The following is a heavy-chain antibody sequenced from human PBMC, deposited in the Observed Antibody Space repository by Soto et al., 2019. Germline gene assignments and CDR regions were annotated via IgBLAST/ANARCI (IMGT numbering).Heavy chain of an antibody. CDR1: GFTFSGYG. CDR2: ISYDGTKK. V-gene: IGHV3-30*18. D-gene: IGHD5-18*01. J-gene: IGHJ4*02. CDR3: AKDLGAGYSYLAY. Sequence: QVQLVESGGGVVQPGRSLRLSCAASGFTFSGYGMHWVRQAPGKGLEWVAVISYDGTKKYYADSMKGRFTISRDDSKNTLYLQMNSLRPEDTAVYYCAKDLGAGYSYLAYWGQGTLVTVSS.